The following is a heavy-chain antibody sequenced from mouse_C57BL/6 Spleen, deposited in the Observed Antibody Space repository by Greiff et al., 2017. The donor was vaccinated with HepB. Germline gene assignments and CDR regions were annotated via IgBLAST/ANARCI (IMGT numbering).Heavy chain of an antibody. CDR1: GHTFTSYW. V-gene: IGHV1-64*01. CDR3: ARLGRSYFDY. CDR2: IHPNSGST. Sequence: QVQLKQPGAELVKPGASVKLSCKASGHTFTSYWMHWVKQRPGQGLEWIGMIHPNSGSTNYNEKFKSKATLTVDKSSSTAYMQLSSLTSEGSAVYYCARLGRSYFDYWGQGTTRTVSS. J-gene: IGHJ2*01. D-gene: IGHD4-1*01.